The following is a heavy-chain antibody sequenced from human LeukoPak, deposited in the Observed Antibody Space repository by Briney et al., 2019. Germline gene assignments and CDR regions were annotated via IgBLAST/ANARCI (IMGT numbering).Heavy chain of an antibody. CDR2: INQDGTEK. Sequence: GGSLRLSCAASGFTFSSYSMNWVRQAPGKGLEWVANINQDGTEKNYVDSVKGRFTISRDNAKNSLHLQTNSLRAEDTAVYYCARWGLVATINAYYYMDVWGKGTTATVSS. V-gene: IGHV3-7*01. J-gene: IGHJ6*03. CDR1: GFTFSSYS. D-gene: IGHD5-12*01. CDR3: ARWGLVATINAYYYMDV.